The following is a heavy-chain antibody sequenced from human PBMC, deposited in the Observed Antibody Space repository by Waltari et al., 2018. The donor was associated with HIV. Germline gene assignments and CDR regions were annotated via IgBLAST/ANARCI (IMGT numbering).Heavy chain of an antibody. Sequence: EVQLVESGGGLVKPGGSLRLSCAVSGFSFGNDWFNWVRQAPGKGVEWVVRNKSKTDGGTTDYAAPVKGRFTISRDDSKNTLSLQMNSLKTEDTAVYYCTTAPGGERDWGQGTLVTVSS. V-gene: IGHV3-15*01. CDR1: GFSFGNDW. J-gene: IGHJ4*02. CDR2: NKSKTDGGTT. D-gene: IGHD3-16*01. CDR3: TTAPGGERD.